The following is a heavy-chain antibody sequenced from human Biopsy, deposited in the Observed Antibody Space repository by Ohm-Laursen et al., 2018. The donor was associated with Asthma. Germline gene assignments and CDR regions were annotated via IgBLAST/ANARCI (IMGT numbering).Heavy chain of an antibody. CDR2: ISSSSSYI. V-gene: IGHV3-21*01. J-gene: IGHJ6*02. D-gene: IGHD3-3*01. Sequence: SLRLSCAASGFTFSSYSMNWVRQAPGKGLEWVSSISSSSSYIYYADSVKGRFTISRDNAKNSLYLQMNGLRAEDTAVYYCARVDTIFGVIIPIYYYYGMDVWGQGTTVTVSS. CDR1: GFTFSSYS. CDR3: ARVDTIFGVIIPIYYYYGMDV.